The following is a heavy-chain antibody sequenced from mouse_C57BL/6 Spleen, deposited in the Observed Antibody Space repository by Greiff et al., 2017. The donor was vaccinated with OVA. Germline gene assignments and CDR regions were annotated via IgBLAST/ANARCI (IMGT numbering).Heavy chain of an antibody. CDR2: IDPETGGT. CDR3: TRNPHYYGSSHYYAMDY. V-gene: IGHV1-15*01. J-gene: IGHJ4*01. Sequence: VKLQESGAELVRPGASVTLSCKASGYTFTDYEMHWVKQTPVHGLEWIGAIDPETGGTAYNQKFKGKAILTADKSSSTAYMELRSLTSEDSAVYYCTRNPHYYGSSHYYAMDYWGKGTSVTVSS. D-gene: IGHD1-1*01. CDR1: GYTFTDYE.